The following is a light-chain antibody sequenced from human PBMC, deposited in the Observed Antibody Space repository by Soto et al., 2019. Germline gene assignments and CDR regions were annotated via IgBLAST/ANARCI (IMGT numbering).Light chain of an antibody. CDR1: TNDVGTYNL. Sequence: SVLTQPASVSGSPGQSINLSCTGTTNDVGTYNLVSWYQQHPGKAPKPIIYEVSKRPAGVPDRFSGSKSGNTASLTVSGLQAEDEADYHCNSYAGSNTMVFGGGTKVTVL. J-gene: IGLJ2*01. V-gene: IGLV2-14*02. CDR2: EVS. CDR3: NSYAGSNTMV.